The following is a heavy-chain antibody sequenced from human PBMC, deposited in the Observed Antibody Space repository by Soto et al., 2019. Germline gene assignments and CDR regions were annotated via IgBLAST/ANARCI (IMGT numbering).Heavy chain of an antibody. Sequence: GGSLRLSCAASGFTFSSYAMSWVRQAPGKGLEWVSAISGSGGSTCYADSVKGGFTISRDNSKNTLYLQMNSLRAEDTAGYCCSIGAVAATSGYWGQGTLVTVSS. J-gene: IGHJ4*02. CDR1: GFTFSSYA. CDR2: ISGSGGST. D-gene: IGHD6-19*01. CDR3: SIGAVAATSGY. V-gene: IGHV3-23*01.